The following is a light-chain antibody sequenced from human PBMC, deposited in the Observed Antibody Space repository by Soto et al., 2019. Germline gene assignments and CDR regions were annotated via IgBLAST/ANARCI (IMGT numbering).Light chain of an antibody. CDR3: QQYGTSPPT. J-gene: IGKJ1*01. V-gene: IGKV3-20*01. Sequence: EIVLTQSPGTLSLSPGERATLSCKASQSVSSNFLAWYQRKPGQAPRLLIYGASYRAPDIPYRFSGSGSGTDFTLTITRLEPEDFAVYYCQQYGTSPPTFGQGTNVEI. CDR2: GAS. CDR1: QSVSSNF.